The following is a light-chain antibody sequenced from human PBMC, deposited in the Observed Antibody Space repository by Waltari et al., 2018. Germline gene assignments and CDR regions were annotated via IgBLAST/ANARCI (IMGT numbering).Light chain of an antibody. CDR3: CSYAGRYTYV. CDR2: DVR. Sequence: QSAPTQPRPVSGSPGQAVTISCPGTSRDVGNYYYVSWYQQHPGKAPKFMIFDVRRRPSGVPDRFSGSKSGSTASLTISGLQAENEADYYCCSYAGRYTYVFGTGTKVTVL. CDR1: SRDVGNYYY. J-gene: IGLJ1*01. V-gene: IGLV2-11*01.